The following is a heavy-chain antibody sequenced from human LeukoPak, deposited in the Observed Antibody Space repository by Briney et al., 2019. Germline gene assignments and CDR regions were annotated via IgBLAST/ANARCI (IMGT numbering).Heavy chain of an antibody. CDR1: GVSFSDYD. CDR2: ISERGST. V-gene: IGHV4-34*01. D-gene: IGHD4-11*01. Sequence: PSETLSLTCAVHGVSFSDYDWTWIRQSPGKGLEWIGEISERGSTNYNPSLGSRITISLDTSKNQFSLHVRSVVAADTAVYYCARTVYSNNWAPASWFHPWGQGTLVTVSS. CDR3: ARTVYSNNWAPASWFHP. J-gene: IGHJ5*02.